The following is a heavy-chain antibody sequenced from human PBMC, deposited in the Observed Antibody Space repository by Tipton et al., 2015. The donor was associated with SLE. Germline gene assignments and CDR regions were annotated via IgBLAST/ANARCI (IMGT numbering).Heavy chain of an antibody. CDR2: IYYSGST. Sequence: TLSLTCTVSGGSISSSSYYWGWIRQPPGKGLEWIGSIYYSGSTYYNPSLKSRVTISLDTSKNQFSLKLSSVTAADTAVYYCASRPRGIAVAGTNPYFQHWGQGTLVTVSS. CDR1: GGSISSSSYY. V-gene: IGHV4-39*07. J-gene: IGHJ1*01. D-gene: IGHD6-19*01. CDR3: ASRPRGIAVAGTNPYFQH.